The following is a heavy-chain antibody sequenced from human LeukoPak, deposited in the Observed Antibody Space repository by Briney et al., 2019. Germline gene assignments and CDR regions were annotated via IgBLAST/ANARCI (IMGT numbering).Heavy chain of an antibody. D-gene: IGHD3-10*01. CDR2: IRYDGSNK. Sequence: GGSLRLSCAASGFTFSSYDMHWVRQAPGKGLEWVAFIRYDGSNKYYADSVKGRFTISRDNSKNTLYLQMNSLRAEDTAVYYCARAGSYSAPFDYWGQGTLVTVSS. CDR1: GFTFSSYD. CDR3: ARAGSYSAPFDY. V-gene: IGHV3-30*02. J-gene: IGHJ4*02.